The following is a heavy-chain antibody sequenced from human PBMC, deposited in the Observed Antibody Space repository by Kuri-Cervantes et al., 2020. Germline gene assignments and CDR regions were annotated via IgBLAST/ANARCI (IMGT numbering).Heavy chain of an antibody. J-gene: IGHJ4*02. V-gene: IGHV3-7*02. CDR1: GFTFSRYW. D-gene: IGHD4-17*01. Sequence: GESLKISCAASGFTFSRYWMNWVRQAPGKGLEWVANIKQDGSEKYYVDSVKGRFTTSRDNSKNTLYLQMGSLRAEDMAVYYCAGGGGVYGDYVLGYWGQGTLVTVSS. CDR3: AGGGGVYGDYVLGY. CDR2: IKQDGSEK.